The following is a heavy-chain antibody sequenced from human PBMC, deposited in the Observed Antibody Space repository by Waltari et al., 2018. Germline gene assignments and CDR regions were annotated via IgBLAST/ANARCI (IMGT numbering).Heavy chain of an antibody. CDR2: ITHSGSS. CDR1: GASVSSRIHY. D-gene: IGHD4-17*01. CDR3: ARHMTTVTTSSFDY. Sequence: QLQLQESGPGLVKPSETLSLTCTVSGASVSSRIHYWGWIRQSPGKGLEWIGSITHSGSSYYSPSLRSRVTLLVDTSKNQFSLRVNSVTAADMALYYCARHMTTVTTSSFDYGGQGALVTVSS. J-gene: IGHJ4*02. V-gene: IGHV4-39*07.